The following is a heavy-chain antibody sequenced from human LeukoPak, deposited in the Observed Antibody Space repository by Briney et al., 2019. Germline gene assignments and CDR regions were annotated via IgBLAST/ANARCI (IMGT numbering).Heavy chain of an antibody. J-gene: IGHJ3*02. CDR2: VSGSGNSG. CDR1: GFTFSNYA. CDR3: ARDLSVADAFDI. D-gene: IGHD2-21*01. V-gene: IGHV3-23*01. Sequence: GGSLRLSCAASGFTFSNYAMNWVRQAPGEGLEWVSGVSGSGNSGYYADSVKGRFTISRDNSNNTVWLQMSSLRAEDTAVYYCARDLSVADAFDIWGQGTMVTVSS.